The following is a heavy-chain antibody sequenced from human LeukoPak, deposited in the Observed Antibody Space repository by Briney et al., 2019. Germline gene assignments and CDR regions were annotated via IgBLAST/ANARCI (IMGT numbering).Heavy chain of an antibody. V-gene: IGHV5-51*01. Sequence: GESLKISCQASGYKFSTYWIGWVRQAPGKGLEWMGNIYPGDSDTRYNPSFRGQVTVSADKSTNPVYLQWSAVQASDSGMYYCARRHDSFDYWGQGTLVTVSS. CDR2: IYPGDSDT. J-gene: IGHJ4*02. CDR3: ARRHDSFDY. CDR1: GYKFSTYW.